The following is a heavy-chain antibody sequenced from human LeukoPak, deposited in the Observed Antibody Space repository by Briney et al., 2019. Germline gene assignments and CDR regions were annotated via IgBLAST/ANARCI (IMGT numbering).Heavy chain of an antibody. Sequence: GGSLRLSCAASGFTFSSFAMSWVRQAPGKGLEWVSSISSDSSYIDYADSVKGRFTISRDNAKNSLYLQMNSLRAEDTAVYYCARAAIAVAGSYDYWGQGTLVTVSS. D-gene: IGHD6-19*01. CDR1: GFTFSSFA. CDR3: ARAAIAVAGSYDY. J-gene: IGHJ4*02. V-gene: IGHV3-21*01. CDR2: ISSDSSYI.